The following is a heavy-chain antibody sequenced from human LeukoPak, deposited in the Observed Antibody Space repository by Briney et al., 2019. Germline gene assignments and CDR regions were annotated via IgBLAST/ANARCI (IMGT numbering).Heavy chain of an antibody. J-gene: IGHJ4*02. CDR3: ASIMRSSSGYYFDY. CDR2: IYSGDTT. CDR1: GFTFSAYA. D-gene: IGHD3-10*01. Sequence: GGSLRLSCEASGFTFSAYAMTWVRQAPGKGLEWVSVIYSGDTTFYADSVRGKFTISRDNSKNTLYLQMNSLRAEDTAVYYCASIMRSSSGYYFDYWGQGTLVTVSS. V-gene: IGHV3-66*01.